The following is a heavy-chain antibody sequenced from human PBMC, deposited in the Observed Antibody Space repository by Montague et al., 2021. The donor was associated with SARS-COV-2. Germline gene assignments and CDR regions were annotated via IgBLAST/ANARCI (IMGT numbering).Heavy chain of an antibody. D-gene: IGHD3-10*01. Sequence: SETLSLTCAVYGGSFSGYYWSWVRQAPGKGLGWIGEINHSGSTNYNPSLKSRVSMSVDTSKNKFSLKMSSVTAADTAVFYCARRREEFTSTGVIITGVMPYFDSWGQGTLVTVSS. J-gene: IGHJ4*02. V-gene: IGHV4-34*01. CDR2: INHSGST. CDR3: ARRREEFTSTGVIITGVMPYFDS. CDR1: GGSFSGYY.